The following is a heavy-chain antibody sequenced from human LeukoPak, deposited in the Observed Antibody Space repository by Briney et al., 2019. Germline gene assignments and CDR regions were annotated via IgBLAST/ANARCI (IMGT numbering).Heavy chain of an antibody. V-gene: IGHV3-23*01. CDR1: GFSFGNYA. Sequence: PGGSLRLSCVASGFSFGNYAVTWVRQAPGKGLEWVSGMVGSGETYYADSVKGRFTMSRDNSRTTLYLQMNTLRVEDTAIYYCAKDMHYNDGRWEFDPWGQGTLVTVSP. J-gene: IGHJ5*02. CDR2: MVGSGET. D-gene: IGHD5-24*01. CDR3: AKDMHYNDGRWEFDP.